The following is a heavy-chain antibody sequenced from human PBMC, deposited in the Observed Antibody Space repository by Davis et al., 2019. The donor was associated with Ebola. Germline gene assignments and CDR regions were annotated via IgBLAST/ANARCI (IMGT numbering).Heavy chain of an antibody. J-gene: IGHJ5*02. V-gene: IGHV1-18*01. CDR1: GYTFTIYG. CDR2: ISAYNGNT. Sequence: ASVKVSCKASGYTFTIYGISWVRQAPGQGLEWMGWISAYNGNTKYAQKLQGRVTLTTDKSTSTAYMELRSLRSDDAAVYYCARECSSIGTVWFDPWGQGTLVTVSS. D-gene: IGHD2-2*01. CDR3: ARECSSIGTVWFDP.